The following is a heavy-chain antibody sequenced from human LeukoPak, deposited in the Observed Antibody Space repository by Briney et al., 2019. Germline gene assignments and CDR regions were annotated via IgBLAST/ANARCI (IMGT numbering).Heavy chain of an antibody. D-gene: IGHD3-3*01. CDR1: GYSISSGYY. Sequence: SETLSLTCAVSGYSISSGYYWGWIRQPPGKGLEWIGSIYHSGSTYYNPSLKSRVTISVDTSKNQFSLKLSSVTAADTAVYYYARAPSYDFWSGYFDYWGQGTLVTVSS. CDR2: IYHSGST. J-gene: IGHJ4*02. V-gene: IGHV4-38-2*01. CDR3: ARAPSYDFWSGYFDY.